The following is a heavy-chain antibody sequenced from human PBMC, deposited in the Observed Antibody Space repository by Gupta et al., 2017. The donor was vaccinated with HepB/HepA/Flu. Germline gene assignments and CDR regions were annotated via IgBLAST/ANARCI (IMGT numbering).Heavy chain of an antibody. CDR1: GFSLTNSRMG. Sequence: VTLKESGPVVVKPTETLTLTCNVSGFSLTNSRMGVSWLRQPPGKALEWLAHIFSNVEKSYSASLQTRLTISRAASKSPVVRTMPDLDPVDTATYFGARNAFKTLHYFDSWGPGILVIGSS. D-gene: IGHD3-16*01. V-gene: IGHV2-26*01. CDR2: IFSNVEK. CDR3: ARNAFKTLHYFDS. J-gene: IGHJ4*02.